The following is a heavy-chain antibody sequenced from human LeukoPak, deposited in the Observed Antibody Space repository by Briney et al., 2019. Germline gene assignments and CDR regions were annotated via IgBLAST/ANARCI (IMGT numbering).Heavy chain of an antibody. CDR3: ASPGGGPTDY. D-gene: IGHD3-16*01. CDR2: IYYSGST. Sequence: PSETLSLTCTVSGGSISSYYWSWIRQPPGKGLEWIGYIYYSGSTNYNPSLKSRVTISVDTSKNQFSLKLSSVTAADTAVYYCASPGGGPTDYWGQGTLATVSS. V-gene: IGHV4-59*08. CDR1: GGSISSYY. J-gene: IGHJ4*02.